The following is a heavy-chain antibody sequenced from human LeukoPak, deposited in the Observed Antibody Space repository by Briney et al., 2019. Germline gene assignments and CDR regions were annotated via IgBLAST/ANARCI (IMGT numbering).Heavy chain of an antibody. J-gene: IGHJ6*02. CDR1: GSFSDLY. V-gene: IGHV3-72*01. CDR2: TKNRGESHIT. Sequence: PGGSLRLSCVASGSFSDLYMDWVRQAPGKGLEWIGRTKNRGESHITQYAASVNGRFTASRDDSKNSLYLQMNNLQTEDTAVYYCARDTDTAMDVWGQGTTVTVSS. CDR3: ARDTDTAMDV.